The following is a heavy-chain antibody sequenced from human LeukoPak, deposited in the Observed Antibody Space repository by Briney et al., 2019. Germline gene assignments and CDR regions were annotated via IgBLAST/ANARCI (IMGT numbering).Heavy chain of an antibody. CDR1: GGSISGSTYY. V-gene: IGHV4-39*01. CDR3: ARQGSGNYLSPVNY. Sequence: NPSETLSLTCTVSGGSISGSTYYWGWIRQPPGKGLEWIGGIYYSGSTYYNPTLKSRVTISVDTSNNQFSLKLSSVTAADTAVYYCARQGSGNYLSPVNYWGQGTLVTVSS. J-gene: IGHJ4*02. D-gene: IGHD1-26*01. CDR2: IYYSGST.